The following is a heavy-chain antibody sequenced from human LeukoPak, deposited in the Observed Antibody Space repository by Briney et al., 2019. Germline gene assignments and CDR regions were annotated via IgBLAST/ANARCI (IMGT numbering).Heavy chain of an antibody. D-gene: IGHD4-17*01. Sequence: PSETLPLTCAVSGGSFSDNYWSWIRQPPAKGLEWIGEINHSGSTNYSPSLRSRVTISVDTPKNQFSLNLRSVTAADTAVYYCASPTTVTTSAYRAFDIWGQGTMVTVSA. V-gene: IGHV4-34*01. CDR2: INHSGST. CDR1: GGSFSDNY. J-gene: IGHJ3*02. CDR3: ASPTTVTTSAYRAFDI.